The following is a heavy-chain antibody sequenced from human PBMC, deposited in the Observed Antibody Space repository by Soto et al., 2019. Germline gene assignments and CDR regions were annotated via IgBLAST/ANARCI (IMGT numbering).Heavy chain of an antibody. CDR1: GGSFSGCY. D-gene: IGHD2-2*02. CDR2: INHSGST. Sequence: SETLSLTCAVYGGSFSGCYWSWIRQPPGKGLEWIGEINHSGSTNYNPSLKSRVTISVDTSKNQFSLKLSSVTAADTAVYYCARASRGIVVVPAAINYYYYGMDVWGQGTTVTSP. J-gene: IGHJ6*02. CDR3: ARASRGIVVVPAAINYYYYGMDV. V-gene: IGHV4-34*01.